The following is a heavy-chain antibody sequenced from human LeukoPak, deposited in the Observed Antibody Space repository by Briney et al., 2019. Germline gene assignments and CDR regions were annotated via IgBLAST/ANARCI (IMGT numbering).Heavy chain of an antibody. V-gene: IGHV3-30-3*01. CDR2: ISYDGSNK. CDR3: ASSLQWELLDY. Sequence: LGGSLRLSCAASGFTFSSYAMHWVRQAPGKGLEWVAVISYDGSNKYYADSVKGRFTISRDNSKNTLYLQMNSLRAEDTAAYYCASSLQWELLDYWGQGTLVTVSS. D-gene: IGHD1-26*01. CDR1: GFTFSSYA. J-gene: IGHJ4*02.